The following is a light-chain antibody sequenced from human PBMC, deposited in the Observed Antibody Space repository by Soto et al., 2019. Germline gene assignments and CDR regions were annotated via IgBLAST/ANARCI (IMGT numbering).Light chain of an antibody. Sequence: DIQMTQSPSTLSASVGDRVTLTCRASQSINSWLAWYQQRPGKGPKLLIHKASILEGGVPSRFSGSASGTEFTLTISSLQPDDFANYYCLQYNHYPLTFGGGTKVEIK. V-gene: IGKV1-5*03. CDR1: QSINSW. CDR2: KAS. CDR3: LQYNHYPLT. J-gene: IGKJ4*01.